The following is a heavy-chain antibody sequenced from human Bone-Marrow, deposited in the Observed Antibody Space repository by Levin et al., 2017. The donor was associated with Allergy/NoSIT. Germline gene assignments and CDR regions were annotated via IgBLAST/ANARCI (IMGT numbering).Heavy chain of an antibody. D-gene: IGHD3-10*01. CDR1: GGSIRSNNYC. V-gene: IGHV4-39*02. J-gene: IGHJ4*02. Sequence: PGGSLRLSCTVSGGSIRSNNYCWGWIRQTPGRGLEWIGNMCYSGSTYYNPSLQSRVTISVDSSKNHLSLKLNSVTAADTAVFYCARKVSGTFYPYDYWGQGTLVTVSS. CDR3: ARKVSGTFYPYDY. CDR2: MCYSGST.